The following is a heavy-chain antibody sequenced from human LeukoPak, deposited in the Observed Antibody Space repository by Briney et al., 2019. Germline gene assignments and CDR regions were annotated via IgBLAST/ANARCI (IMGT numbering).Heavy chain of an antibody. Sequence: PSETLSLTCAVSGGSISSGGYSWSWIRQPPGKGLEWIGYIYHSGSTYYNPSLKSRVTISVDRSKNQFSLKLSSVTAADTAVYYCARGDSSGYPDYWGQGTLVTVSS. J-gene: IGHJ4*02. D-gene: IGHD3-22*01. CDR1: GGSISSGGYS. V-gene: IGHV4-30-2*01. CDR2: IYHSGST. CDR3: ARGDSSGYPDY.